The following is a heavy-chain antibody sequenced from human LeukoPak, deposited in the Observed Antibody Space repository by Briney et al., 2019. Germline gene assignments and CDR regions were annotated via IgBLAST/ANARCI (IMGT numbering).Heavy chain of an antibody. V-gene: IGHV1-2*02. CDR1: VYTFTGYY. CDR3: ASSGYYYDRLFDY. J-gene: IGHJ4*02. Sequence: ASVKVSCKASVYTFTGYYMHWVRQAPGQGLKWMGWINPNSGGTNYAQKFHGRVNMTRDTSISTAYMELSRLRSDDTAVYYCASSGYYYDRLFDYWGQGTLVTVSS. CDR2: INPNSGGT. D-gene: IGHD3-22*01.